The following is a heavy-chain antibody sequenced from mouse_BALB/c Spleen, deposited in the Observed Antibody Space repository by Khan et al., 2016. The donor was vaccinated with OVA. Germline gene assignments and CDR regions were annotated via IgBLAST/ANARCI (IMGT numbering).Heavy chain of an antibody. CDR3: ARDDYFVGDAMDY. CDR1: GYTFTTYY. V-gene: IGHV1S56*01. Sequence: QVQLQQSGPELVKPGASVRISCKASGYTFTTYYIHWVKQRPGQGLQWIGWIYPGSVNTQYNEQFKGKATLTADNSSSTAYMQLSSLNSEESAVYFCARDDYFVGDAMDYWGQGTSVTVSS. D-gene: IGHD2-4*01. J-gene: IGHJ4*01. CDR2: IYPGSVNT.